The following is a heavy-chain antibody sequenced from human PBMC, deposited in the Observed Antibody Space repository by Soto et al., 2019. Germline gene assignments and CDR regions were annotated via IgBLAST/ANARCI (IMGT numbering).Heavy chain of an antibody. Sequence: VPLVQSGAEVKKPEASVKVSCKTSGYIFTSYPIHWVRQAPGQRLEWMGWINPAKGDAGSSQGLQGRVTFTSDASANTVHLELINLRSEDTAVYYCARKGYFGSGIYHFDSWGQGTLVTVSA. J-gene: IGHJ4*02. V-gene: IGHV1-3*01. CDR3: ARKGYFGSGIYHFDS. CDR2: INPAKGDA. CDR1: GYIFTSYP. D-gene: IGHD3-10*01.